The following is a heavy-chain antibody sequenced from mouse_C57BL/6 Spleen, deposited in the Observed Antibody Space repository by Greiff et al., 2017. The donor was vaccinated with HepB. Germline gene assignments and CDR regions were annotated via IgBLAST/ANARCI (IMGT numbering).Heavy chain of an antibody. V-gene: IGHV6-6*01. D-gene: IGHD2-13*01. CDR3: TRADSYYFDY. J-gene: IGHJ2*01. Sequence: EVQLVESGGGLVQPGGSMKLSCAASGFTFSDAWMDWVRQSPEKGLEWVAEIRNKANNHATYYAESVKGRFTISRDDSKSSVYLQMNSLRAEDTGIYYCTRADSYYFDYWGQGTTLTVSS. CDR2: IRNKANNHAT. CDR1: GFTFSDAW.